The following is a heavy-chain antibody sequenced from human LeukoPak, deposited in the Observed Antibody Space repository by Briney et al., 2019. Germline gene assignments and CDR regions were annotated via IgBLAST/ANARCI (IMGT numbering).Heavy chain of an antibody. CDR2: INHRGST. Sequence: SETLSLTCAIYGGSFSGYYWSWIRQPPGKGLEWIGEINHRGSTNYNPSLKSRVTISVDTSKNQFSLKLSSVTAADTAVYYCARDSSGWYWFDPWGQGTLVTVSS. D-gene: IGHD6-19*01. CDR3: ARDSSGWYWFDP. CDR1: GGSFSGYY. J-gene: IGHJ5*02. V-gene: IGHV4-34*01.